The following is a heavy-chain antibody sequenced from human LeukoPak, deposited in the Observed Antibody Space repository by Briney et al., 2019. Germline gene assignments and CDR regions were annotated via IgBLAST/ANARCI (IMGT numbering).Heavy chain of an antibody. CDR3: ARDSEYCGGGSSCNNGAFDS. Sequence: ASVKVSCKASGYTFTDHYIHWVRQAPGQGLEWMGWINPNSGGSGWASKLQGRVTMTRDTSISTAYMELARLTSDDTAIYYCARDSEYCGGGSSCNNGAFDSWGQGTLVTVSS. D-gene: IGHD2-15*01. CDR1: GYTFTDHY. V-gene: IGHV1-2*02. CDR2: INPNSGGS. J-gene: IGHJ4*01.